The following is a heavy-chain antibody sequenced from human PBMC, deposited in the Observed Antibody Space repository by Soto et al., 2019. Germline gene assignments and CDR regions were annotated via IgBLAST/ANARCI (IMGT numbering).Heavy chain of an antibody. Sequence: GGSLRLSCAASGFTFSGHGMHWVRQAPGKGLEWVALIWHDGSKQNYADSVKGRFTISKDNSKNTLYLRMDSLRVEDTAVFYCARDLSYGSLDFDYWGHGTLVTVSS. CDR3: ARDLSYGSLDFDY. D-gene: IGHD3-10*01. CDR1: GFTFSGHG. V-gene: IGHV3-33*01. J-gene: IGHJ4*01. CDR2: IWHDGSKQ.